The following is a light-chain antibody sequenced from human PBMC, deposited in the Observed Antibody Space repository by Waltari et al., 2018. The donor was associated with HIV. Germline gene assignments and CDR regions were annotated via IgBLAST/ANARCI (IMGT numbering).Light chain of an antibody. Sequence: QSALTQPPSVSGSPGQSVTISCTGTDSDVGRYSRVSWYQQPPGTAPKLILYEVSNRPSGVPDRFSGSKSGNMASLTISGLLPEDEALYYCISYTTRTPWVFGSGTEVTVL. J-gene: IGLJ1*01. V-gene: IGLV2-18*02. CDR2: EVS. CDR3: ISYTTRTPWV. CDR1: DSDVGRYSR.